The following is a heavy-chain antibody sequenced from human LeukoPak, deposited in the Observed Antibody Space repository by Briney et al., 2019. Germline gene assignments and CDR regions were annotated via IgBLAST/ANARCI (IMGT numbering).Heavy chain of an antibody. J-gene: IGHJ4*02. V-gene: IGHV3-30-3*01. CDR2: ISYDGSNK. CDR3: ARELVYYYDSSGYYYGGFDY. CDR1: GFTFSSYA. Sequence: GGSLRLSCAASGFTFSSYAMHWVRQAPGKGLEWVAVISYDGSNKYYADSVKGRFTISRDNSKNTLYLQMNSLRAEDTAVYYCARELVYYYDSSGYYYGGFDYWGQGTLATASS. D-gene: IGHD3-22*01.